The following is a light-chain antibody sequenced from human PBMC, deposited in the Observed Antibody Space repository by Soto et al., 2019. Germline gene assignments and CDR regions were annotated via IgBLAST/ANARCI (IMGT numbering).Light chain of an antibody. CDR2: AAS. V-gene: IGKV1-9*01. CDR1: QGISTS. J-gene: IGKJ3*01. CDR3: QQVNSYPLT. Sequence: DIQLTQSPSFLSASVGDRVTITCRASQGISTSLAWYQQNPGKAPKLLIYAASSLQSGVPSRFSGSGSGTEFTLTISSLQPEDFATYFCQQVNSYPLTFGPGTKVYIK.